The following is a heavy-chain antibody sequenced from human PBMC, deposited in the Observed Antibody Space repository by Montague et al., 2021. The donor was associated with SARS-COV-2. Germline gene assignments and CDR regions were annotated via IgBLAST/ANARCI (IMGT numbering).Heavy chain of an antibody. CDR1: GGSINGYY. CDR3: ARDLSRAFCEGSSCYSENWFDP. V-gene: IGHV4-59*01. D-gene: IGHD2-21*01. Sequence: SETLSLTCIVSGGSINGYYWCWIRQSPGKGLEWIGSIYHTGSTVYNPSLRSRVTILIETSKNQFSLKMTSVTTADRAVYFCARDLSRAFCEGSSCYSENWFDPWGKGTLVTVSS. J-gene: IGHJ5*02. CDR2: IYHTGST.